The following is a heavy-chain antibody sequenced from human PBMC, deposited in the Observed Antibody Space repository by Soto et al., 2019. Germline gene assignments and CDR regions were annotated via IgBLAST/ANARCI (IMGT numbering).Heavy chain of an antibody. CDR3: ATVTAAAGSYYFDY. J-gene: IGHJ4*02. V-gene: IGHV1-24*01. D-gene: IGHD6-13*01. CDR2: FDPEDGET. Sequence: QVQLVQSGAEVKKPGASVKVSCKVSGYTLTELSMHWVRQAPGKGLEWMGGFDPEDGETIYAQKFRGRVTMTEDTSTDTAYMERRSLRSEDTAVYYCATVTAAAGSYYFDYWGQGTLVTVSS. CDR1: GYTLTELS.